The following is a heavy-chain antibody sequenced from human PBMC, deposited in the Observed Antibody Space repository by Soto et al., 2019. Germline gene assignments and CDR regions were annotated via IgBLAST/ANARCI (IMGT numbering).Heavy chain of an antibody. CDR3: ARGGACSGGSCYPLAVDY. V-gene: IGHV1-3*01. CDR1: GYTFTSYA. Sequence: QVQLVQSGAEVKKPGASVKVSCKASGYTFTSYAMHWVRQAPGQRLEWMGWINAGNGNTKYSQKFQGRVTITRDTSASTAYMELSSLRSEDTAVYYCARGGACSGGSCYPLAVDYWGQGTLVTVSS. CDR2: INAGNGNT. D-gene: IGHD2-15*01. J-gene: IGHJ4*02.